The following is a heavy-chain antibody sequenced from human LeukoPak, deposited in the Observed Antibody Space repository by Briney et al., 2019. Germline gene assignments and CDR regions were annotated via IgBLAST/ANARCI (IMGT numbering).Heavy chain of an antibody. Sequence: PSGTLSLTCAVSGDSISSSNWWSWVRQPPGKGLEWIGEIYHSGSTNYNPSLKSRVTISVDKSKNQVSLKLSSVTAADTALYYCAREHLYGSGSYYIDYWGQGTLVTVSS. V-gene: IGHV4-4*02. CDR1: GDSISSSNW. D-gene: IGHD3-10*01. J-gene: IGHJ4*02. CDR3: AREHLYGSGSYYIDY. CDR2: IYHSGST.